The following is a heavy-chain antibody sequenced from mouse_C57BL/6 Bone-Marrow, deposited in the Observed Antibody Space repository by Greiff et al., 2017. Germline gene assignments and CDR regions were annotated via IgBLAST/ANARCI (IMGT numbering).Heavy chain of an antibody. CDR1: GYTFTDYY. CDR2: INPNNGGT. J-gene: IGHJ2*01. CDR3: ARDYLDY. Sequence: EVQLQQSGPELVKPGASVKISCKASGYTFTDYYMNWVKQSHGKSLEWIGDINPNNGGTSYNQKFKGKATLTVDKSSSTAYMELRSLTSEDSAVXYCARDYLDYWGQGTTLTVSS. V-gene: IGHV1-26*01.